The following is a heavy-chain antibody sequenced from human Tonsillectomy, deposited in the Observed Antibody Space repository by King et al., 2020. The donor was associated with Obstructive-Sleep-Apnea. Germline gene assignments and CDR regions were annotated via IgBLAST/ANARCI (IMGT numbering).Heavy chain of an antibody. CDR2: ISGSGGST. V-gene: IGHV3-23*04. Sequence: VQLVESGGGLVQPGGSLRLSCAASGFTFSSYAMSWVRQAPGKGLEWVSAISGSGGSTYYADSVKGRFTISRDNSKNTLYLQMNSLRAEDTAVYYCAKAVDYYDSSGYYSVWFDPWGQGTLVTVSS. CDR3: AKAVDYYDSSGYYSVWFDP. CDR1: GFTFSSYA. J-gene: IGHJ5*02. D-gene: IGHD3-22*01.